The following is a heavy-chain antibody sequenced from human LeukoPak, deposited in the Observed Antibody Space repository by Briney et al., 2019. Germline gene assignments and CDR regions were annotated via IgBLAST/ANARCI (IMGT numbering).Heavy chain of an antibody. Sequence: GGSLRLSCAASGFTFSSYAMSWVRQAPGKGLEWVAVIRYDGSNKYYADSVKGRFTISRDNSKNTLYLQMNSLRAEDTAVYYCARGDTAMVDYWGQGTLVTVSS. CDR1: GFTFSSYA. CDR3: ARGDTAMVDY. V-gene: IGHV3-33*08. D-gene: IGHD5-18*01. J-gene: IGHJ4*02. CDR2: IRYDGSNK.